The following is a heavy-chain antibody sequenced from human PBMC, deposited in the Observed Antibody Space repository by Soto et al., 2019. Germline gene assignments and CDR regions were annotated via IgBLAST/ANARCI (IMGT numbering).Heavy chain of an antibody. D-gene: IGHD4-4*01. J-gene: IGHJ4*02. CDR1: GGTFSSYA. V-gene: IGHV1-69*12. CDR3: ARDGGVYDYSPFDY. Sequence: QVQLVQSGAEVKKPGSSVKVSCKASGGTFSSYAISWVRQAPGQGLEWMGGIIPFFGTADYARKFQGRVTITADESTSTAYMELSRLRSEDTAVYYCARDGGVYDYSPFDYWGQGTLVTVSS. CDR2: IIPFFGTA.